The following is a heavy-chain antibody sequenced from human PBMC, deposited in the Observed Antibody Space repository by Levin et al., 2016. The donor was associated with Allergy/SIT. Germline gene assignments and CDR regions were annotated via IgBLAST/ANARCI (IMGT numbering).Heavy chain of an antibody. CDR2: ISVHSGDT. D-gene: IGHD3-16*01. CDR3: ARDRSYGFDP. V-gene: IGHV1-18*01. J-gene: IGHJ5*02. Sequence: WVRQAPGQGLGWMGWISVHSGDTNYVQKFQGRVTMTTDTSTSTAYMELRSLRSDDTAVYYCARDRSYGFDPWGQGTLVTVSS.